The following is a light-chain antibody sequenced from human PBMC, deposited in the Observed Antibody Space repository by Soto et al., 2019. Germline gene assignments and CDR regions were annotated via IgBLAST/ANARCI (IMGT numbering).Light chain of an antibody. V-gene: IGKV1-33*01. Sequence: DSQRTKSQSSLSASVGDRVTITFQASQNINNYLNWYQQKPGRAPKLLIYDASNLEAGVPSRFRGSGSGTDFTFTISRLQPEDIATYYCQQYENLPTVGQGTRLEI. CDR3: QQYENLPT. CDR1: QNINNY. J-gene: IGKJ5*01. CDR2: DAS.